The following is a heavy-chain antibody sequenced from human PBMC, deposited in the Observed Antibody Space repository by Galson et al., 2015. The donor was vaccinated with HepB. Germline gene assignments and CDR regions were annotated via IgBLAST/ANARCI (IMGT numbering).Heavy chain of an antibody. D-gene: IGHD1-1*01. CDR3: AKWRLSERWFDP. CDR2: CGSGNIK. V-gene: IGHV3-23*01. CDR1: GFTFSDFA. Sequence: SLRLSGAASGFTFSDFAMVWVRQAPGVGLEWVSTCGSGNIKYYADSVKGRFTISRDNSRNTLYLQMNSLRAEDTAVYYCAKWRLSERWFDPWGQGTLVTVSS. J-gene: IGHJ5*02.